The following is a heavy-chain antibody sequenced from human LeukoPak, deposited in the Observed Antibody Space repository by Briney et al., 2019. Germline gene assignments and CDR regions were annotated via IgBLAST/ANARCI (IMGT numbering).Heavy chain of an antibody. CDR1: GGSFSGYY. CDR3: ARGSMVRGVIIRRRYNWFDP. Sequence: WETLSLTCAVYGGSFSGYYWSWIRQPPGKGLEWSGQINHSGSTNYNPSLKSRVTISVDTSKNQFSLKLSSVTAADTAVYYCARGSMVRGVIIRRRYNWFDPWGQGTLVTVSS. D-gene: IGHD3-10*01. CDR2: INHSGST. V-gene: IGHV4-34*01. J-gene: IGHJ5*02.